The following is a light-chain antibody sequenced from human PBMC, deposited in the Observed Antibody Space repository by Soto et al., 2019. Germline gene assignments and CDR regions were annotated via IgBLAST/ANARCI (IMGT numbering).Light chain of an antibody. Sequence: QSALTQPRSVSGSPGQSVTISCTGTSSDVGTYNFVSWYQQHPGKAPKFMIYDVTKRPSGVPDRFSGSKSGNTASLTISGLQAKDEADYYCCSYVGSYTSYVFGTGTKLTVL. CDR2: DVT. J-gene: IGLJ1*01. CDR1: SSDVGTYNF. V-gene: IGLV2-11*01. CDR3: CSYVGSYTSYV.